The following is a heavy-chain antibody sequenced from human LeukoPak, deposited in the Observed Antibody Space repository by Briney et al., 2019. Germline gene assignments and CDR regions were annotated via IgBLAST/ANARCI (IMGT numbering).Heavy chain of an antibody. J-gene: IGHJ4*02. CDR1: GFTFSSYG. Sequence: GGSLRLSCAASGFTFSSYGMHWVRQAPGKGLEWVANIKQDGSEKYYVDSVKGRFTISRDNAKNSLYLQMNSLRAEDTAVYYCARDPSDPFDYWGQGTLVTASS. CDR2: IKQDGSEK. D-gene: IGHD1-26*01. V-gene: IGHV3-7*01. CDR3: ARDPSDPFDY.